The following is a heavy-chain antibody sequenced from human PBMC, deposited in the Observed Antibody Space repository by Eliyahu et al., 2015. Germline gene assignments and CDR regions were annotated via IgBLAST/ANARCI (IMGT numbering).Heavy chain of an antibody. CDR3: ARSEGYSSSVAIDY. J-gene: IGHJ4*02. CDR1: GGSFSGYY. V-gene: IGHV4-34*01. D-gene: IGHD6-6*01. Sequence: QVQLQQWGAGLLKPSETLSLTCAVYGGSFSGYYWSWIRQPPGKGLEWIGEINHSGSTNYNPSLKSRVTISVDTSKNQFSLKLSSVTAADTAVYYCARSEGYSSSVAIDYWGQGTLVTVSS. CDR2: INHSGST.